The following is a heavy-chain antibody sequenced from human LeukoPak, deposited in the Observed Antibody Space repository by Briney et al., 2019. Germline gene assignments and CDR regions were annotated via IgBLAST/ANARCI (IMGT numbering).Heavy chain of an antibody. CDR1: GDSVSSNTAA. CDR2: TYYRSKWYS. CDR3: ARDDGSGSYY. Sequence: SQTLSLTCGISGDSVSSNTAAWNWIRQSPSRGLEWPGRTYYRSKWYSEYAVSVKSRITLNPDTSKNQFSLHLNSVTPEDTAVYYCARDDGSGSYYWGQGTLVTVSS. J-gene: IGHJ4*02. V-gene: IGHV6-1*01. D-gene: IGHD3-10*01.